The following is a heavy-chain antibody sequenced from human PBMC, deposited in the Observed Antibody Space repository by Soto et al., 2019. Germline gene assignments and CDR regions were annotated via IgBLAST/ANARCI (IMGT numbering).Heavy chain of an antibody. CDR2: IYYSGST. Sequence: QVRLAESGPGLVKPSETLALICSVSGGSVNNANYFWNWIRHHPENGLEWIGYIYYSGSTRYNPSFMTRATLSIDTSKNHFSRRLNSVTVADTAVYFCARDADYGGSRGGMDVWGRGTTVTVSS. CDR1: GGSVNNANYF. D-gene: IGHD4-17*01. J-gene: IGHJ6*02. V-gene: IGHV4-31*03. CDR3: ARDADYGGSRGGMDV.